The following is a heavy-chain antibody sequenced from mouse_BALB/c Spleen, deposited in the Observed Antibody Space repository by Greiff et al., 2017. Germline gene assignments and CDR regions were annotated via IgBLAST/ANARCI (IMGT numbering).Heavy chain of an antibody. CDR3: NAIYGNYVGYFDY. Sequence: VQLKQSGAELVRSGASVKLSCTASGFNIKDYYMHWVKQRPEQGLEWIGWIDPENGDTEYAPKFQGKATMTADTSSNTAYLQLSSLTSEDTAVYYCNAIYGNYVGYFDYWGQGTTLTVSS. CDR2: IDPENGDT. J-gene: IGHJ2*01. D-gene: IGHD2-1*01. CDR1: GFNIKDYY. V-gene: IGHV14-4*02.